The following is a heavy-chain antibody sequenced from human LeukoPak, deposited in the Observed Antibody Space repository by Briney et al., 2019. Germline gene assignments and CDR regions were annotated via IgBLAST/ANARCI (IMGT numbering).Heavy chain of an antibody. Sequence: GASVKVSCKASGYTFTSYYMHWVRQAPGQGLEWMGIINPSGGSTSYAQKFQGRVTMTRDTSISTAYMELSRLRSDDTAVYYCARGAQLLWFGELLEHYFDYWGQGTLVTVSS. J-gene: IGHJ4*02. D-gene: IGHD3-10*01. CDR3: ARGAQLLWFGELLEHYFDY. CDR1: GYTFTSYY. V-gene: IGHV1-46*01. CDR2: INPSGGST.